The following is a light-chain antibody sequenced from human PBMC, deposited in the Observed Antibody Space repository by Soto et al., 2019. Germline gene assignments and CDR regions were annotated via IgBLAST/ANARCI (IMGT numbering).Light chain of an antibody. Sequence: QSVLTQPPSVSAAPGQRVTISCSGSSSNIGNNYVSWYQQLPGTAPKLLIYDNNKRPSGIPDRFSGSKSGTSATVGITGLQNGDEADYCGTWDSSLTAFVFGTGTKVTVL. J-gene: IGLJ1*01. CDR3: GTWDSSLTAFV. V-gene: IGLV1-51*01. CDR1: SSNIGNNY. CDR2: DNN.